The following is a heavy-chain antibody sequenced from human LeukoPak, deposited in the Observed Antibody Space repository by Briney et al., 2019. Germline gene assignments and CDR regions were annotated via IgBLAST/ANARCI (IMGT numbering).Heavy chain of an antibody. CDR2: ISSSGSTI. Sequence: RGSLRLSCAASGFTFSSYNMNWVRQAPGKGLEWVSHISSSGSTIYYADSVKGRYTISRDNAKNSLYLQMNSLRDEDTAVYYCARRFDSWGQGTLVTVSP. V-gene: IGHV3-48*02. J-gene: IGHJ4*02. CDR3: ARRFDS. CDR1: GFTFSSYN.